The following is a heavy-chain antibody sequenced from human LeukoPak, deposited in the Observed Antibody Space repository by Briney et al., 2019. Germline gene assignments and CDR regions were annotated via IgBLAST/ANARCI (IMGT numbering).Heavy chain of an antibody. J-gene: IGHJ6*02. CDR3: ARGSSTSYYYYGMDV. D-gene: IGHD2-2*01. Sequence: HPGGSLRLSCAASGFTFSSYGMHWVRHAPGKGLVWVSRINSDGSSIRNADSVKGRLTISRDNAKNTLYLQMNSLRAEDTAVYYCARGSSTSYYYYGMDVWGQGTTVTVSS. V-gene: IGHV3-74*01. CDR1: GFTFSSYG. CDR2: INSDGSSI.